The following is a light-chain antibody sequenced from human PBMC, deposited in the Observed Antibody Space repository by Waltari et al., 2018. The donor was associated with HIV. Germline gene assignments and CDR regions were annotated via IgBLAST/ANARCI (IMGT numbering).Light chain of an antibody. CDR1: SSDVGSYNL. Sequence: QSALTQPASVSGSPGQSITISCTGTSSDVGSYNLVSWYQQHPGQAPKLMIYEVSKRPSGVSNRVSGSKSGNTASLTISGRQAEDEADYYCCSDAGSSTLVVGGGTKLTVL. J-gene: IGLJ2*01. CDR3: CSDAGSSTLV. V-gene: IGLV2-23*02. CDR2: EVS.